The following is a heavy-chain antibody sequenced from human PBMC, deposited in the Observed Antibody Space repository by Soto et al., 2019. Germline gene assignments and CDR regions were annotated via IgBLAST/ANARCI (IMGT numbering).Heavy chain of an antibody. D-gene: IGHD2-2*01. CDR3: AKGSKYNGMDV. CDR1: GFTFSSYG. Sequence: QVQLVESGGGVVQPGRSLRLSCAASGFTFSSYGMHWVRQAPGKGLEWVAVISYDGSNKYYADSVKGRFTISRDNSKNTLYLQMNSLRAEDTAVYYCAKGSKYNGMDVWGQGTTVTVSS. V-gene: IGHV3-30*18. CDR2: ISYDGSNK. J-gene: IGHJ6*02.